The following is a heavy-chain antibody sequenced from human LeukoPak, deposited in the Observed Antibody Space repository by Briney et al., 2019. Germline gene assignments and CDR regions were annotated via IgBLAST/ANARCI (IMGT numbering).Heavy chain of an antibody. Sequence: ASVKVSCKASGYTFTDYYIHWVRQAPGQGLEWMGWINPHNGGTKSAQKFQGRVTMTRVTSIGTAYMELNSLTFDDPAVYYCARDWADSGWFDYWGQGTLVTVSS. CDR3: ARDWADSGWFDY. J-gene: IGHJ4*02. CDR1: GYTFTDYY. CDR2: INPHNGGT. V-gene: IGHV1-2*02. D-gene: IGHD6-25*01.